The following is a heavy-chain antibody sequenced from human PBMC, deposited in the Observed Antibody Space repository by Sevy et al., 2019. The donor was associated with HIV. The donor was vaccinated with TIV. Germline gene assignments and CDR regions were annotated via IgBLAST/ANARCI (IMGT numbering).Heavy chain of an antibody. D-gene: IGHD3-3*01. CDR3: ARARDITIFGVVIAATGYYGMDV. J-gene: IGHJ6*02. Sequence: ASVKVSCKASGGTFSSYAISCVRQAPGQGLEWMGGIIPIFGTANYAQKFQGRVTITADESTSTAYMELSSLRSEDTAVYYCARARDITIFGVVIAATGYYGMDVWGQGTTVTVSS. V-gene: IGHV1-69*13. CDR2: IIPIFGTA. CDR1: GGTFSSYA.